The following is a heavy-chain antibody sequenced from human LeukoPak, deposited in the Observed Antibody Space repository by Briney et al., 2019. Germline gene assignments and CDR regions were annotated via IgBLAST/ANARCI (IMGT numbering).Heavy chain of an antibody. CDR2: IRGGGDK. CDR1: GFTFGTYA. Sequence: GGSLRLSCAASGFTFGTYAMSWVRQAPGKGLEWVSGIRGGGDKYYVAAVKGRFAISRDNSKNTLFLQMNSLRAEDTAVYYCAREASDAFDIWGQGTMVTVSS. J-gene: IGHJ3*02. CDR3: AREASDAFDI. V-gene: IGHV3-23*01.